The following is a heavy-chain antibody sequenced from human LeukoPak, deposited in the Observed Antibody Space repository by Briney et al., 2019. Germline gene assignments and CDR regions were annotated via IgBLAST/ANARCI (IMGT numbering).Heavy chain of an antibody. V-gene: IGHV3-7*01. CDR2: VRQDGSET. CDR1: GFTFRNFW. D-gene: IGHD3-22*01. CDR3: TTSDESSGTN. J-gene: IGHJ4*02. Sequence: GGSLKLSCAASGFTFRNFWMSWVRQAPGKGLGWLANVRQDGSETYYLDSVKGRFTISRDNAKNSLYLEMNSLRGEDTAVYYCTTSDESSGTNWGQGTLVTVSS.